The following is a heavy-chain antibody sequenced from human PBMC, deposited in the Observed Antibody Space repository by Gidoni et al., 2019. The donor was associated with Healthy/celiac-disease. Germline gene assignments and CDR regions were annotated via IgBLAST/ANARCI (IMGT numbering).Heavy chain of an antibody. V-gene: IGHV4-34*01. D-gene: IGHD6-19*01. Sequence: QVQLQQWGAGLLKPSETLSLTCAVYGGSFSGYYWSWIRQPPGKGLEWIGEINHSGSTNYNPSLKSRVTISVDTSKNQFSLKLSSVTAADTAVYYCAIFTSSGWYYFDYWGQGTLVTVSS. CDR1: GGSFSGYY. J-gene: IGHJ4*02. CDR3: AIFTSSGWYYFDY. CDR2: INHSGST.